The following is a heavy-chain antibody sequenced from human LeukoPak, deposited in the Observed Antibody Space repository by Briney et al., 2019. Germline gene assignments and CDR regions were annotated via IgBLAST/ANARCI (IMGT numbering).Heavy chain of an antibody. V-gene: IGHV4-59*01. CDR2: IYYSGST. Sequence: SETLSLTCTVSGGSISSYYWSWVRQPPGKGLEWIGYIYYSGSTNYNPSLKSRVTISVDTSKNQFSLKLSSVTAADTAVYYCARDGAAAGTFDYWGQGTLVTVSS. J-gene: IGHJ4*02. CDR3: ARDGAAAGTFDY. CDR1: GGSISSYY. D-gene: IGHD6-13*01.